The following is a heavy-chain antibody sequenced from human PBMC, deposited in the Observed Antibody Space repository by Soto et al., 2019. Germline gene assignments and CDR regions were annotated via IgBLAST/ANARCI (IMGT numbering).Heavy chain of an antibody. J-gene: IGHJ6*02. CDR1: GFTFSSYG. V-gene: IGHV3-30*18. Sequence: PGGSLRLSCAASGFTFSSYGMHWVRQAPGKGLEWVAVILYDGSKKYYADSVKGRFTISRDNSKNTLYLQMSSLRAEDMALYFCVKDGSSGWPYFDDMDVWGQGTTVTVSS. CDR3: VKDGSSGWPYFDDMDV. CDR2: ILYDGSKK. D-gene: IGHD6-19*01.